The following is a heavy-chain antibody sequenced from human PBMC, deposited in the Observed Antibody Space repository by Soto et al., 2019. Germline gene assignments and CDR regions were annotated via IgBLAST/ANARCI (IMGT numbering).Heavy chain of an antibody. J-gene: IGHJ5*02. Sequence: QVQLQESGPGLVKPSQTLSLTCTVSGGSISSGGYYWTWIRQHPGKGLEWIGSISYSGSTYYNPALKSRVTISVDASKKQFSLKMSSVTVAHTAVYYCARSVSPWGQGTVVTVSS. CDR3: ARSVSP. CDR2: ISYSGST. V-gene: IGHV4-31*03. CDR1: GGSISSGGYY.